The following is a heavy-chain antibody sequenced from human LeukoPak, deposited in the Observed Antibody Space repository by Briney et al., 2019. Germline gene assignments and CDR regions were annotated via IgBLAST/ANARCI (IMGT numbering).Heavy chain of an antibody. Sequence: ASVKVSCKVSGYTFTDYYMHWVQHAPGKGLEWMGLVDPEDGETIYAEKFQGRVTITADTSTDTAYMQLSSLRSEDTVVYYCATSGGLRFAFDIWGQGTMVTVSS. V-gene: IGHV1-69-2*01. D-gene: IGHD3-16*01. CDR3: ATSGGLRFAFDI. J-gene: IGHJ3*02. CDR1: GYTFTDYY. CDR2: VDPEDGET.